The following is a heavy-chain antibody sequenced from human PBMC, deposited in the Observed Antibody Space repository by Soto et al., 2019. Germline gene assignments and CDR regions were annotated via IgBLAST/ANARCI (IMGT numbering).Heavy chain of an antibody. CDR1: GYTFTTYG. CDR3: ARDRTAYYDSGVSIRYAMDV. D-gene: IGHD3-22*01. CDR2: LSTHSGNT. V-gene: IGHV1-18*01. J-gene: IGHJ6*02. Sequence: ASVKVSCKASGYTFTTYGITWVRQAPGQGLEWMGWLSTHSGNTYYAQRFQDRVTLTTDTSASTGYMELRSLRSDDTAVYYCARDRTAYYDSGVSIRYAMDVWG.